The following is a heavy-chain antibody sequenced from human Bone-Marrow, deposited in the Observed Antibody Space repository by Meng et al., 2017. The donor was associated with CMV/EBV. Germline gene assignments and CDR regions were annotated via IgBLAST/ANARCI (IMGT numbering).Heavy chain of an antibody. Sequence: ITGSNWWTWVRQTPGKGLEWIGEIYHSGSTNYSPSLKSRATISVDKSKNQFSLTLNSLIAAGTAVYYCARGALHCSGGSCFRGFDPWGRGTLVTVSS. CDR2: IYHSGST. J-gene: IGHJ5*02. CDR1: ITGSNW. V-gene: IGHV4-4*02. D-gene: IGHD2-15*01. CDR3: ARGALHCSGGSCFRGFDP.